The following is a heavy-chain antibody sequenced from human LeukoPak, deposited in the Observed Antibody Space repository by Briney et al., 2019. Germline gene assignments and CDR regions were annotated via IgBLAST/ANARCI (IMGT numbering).Heavy chain of an antibody. CDR1: VFMFSMDS. V-gene: IGHV3-23*01. J-gene: IGHJ4*02. CDR3: AKYVPPTTVVTRFFDY. D-gene: IGHD4-23*01. CDR2: ITTRGGTT. Sequence: GGFLRLSCVGSVFMFSMDSMSWVRQAPGKGLEWVLGITTRGGTTYYADSVRGRFTISRDNSKNTLYLQMNSLRAEDTAVYYCAKYVPPTTVVTRFFDYWGQGTLVTVSS.